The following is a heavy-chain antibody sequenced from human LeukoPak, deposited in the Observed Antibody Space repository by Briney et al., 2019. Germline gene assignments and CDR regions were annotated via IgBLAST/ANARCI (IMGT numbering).Heavy chain of an antibody. D-gene: IGHD3-3*01. V-gene: IGHV4-61*02. CDR2: IYISGTT. J-gene: IGHJ4*02. CDR1: GGSITSDSYY. CDR3: ARDSGHYDFWSGYYTGPFDY. Sequence: SETLSLTCTVSGGSITSDSYYWSWIRQPAGKGLEWIGRIYISGTTNYNPSLKSRVTISIDTSKNQFSLKLSSVTAADTAVYYCARDSGHYDFWSGYYTGPFDYWGQGTLVTVSS.